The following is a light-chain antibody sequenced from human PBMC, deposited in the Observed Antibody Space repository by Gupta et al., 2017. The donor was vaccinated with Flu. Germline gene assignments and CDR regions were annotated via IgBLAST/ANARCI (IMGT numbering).Light chain of an antibody. CDR2: AAA. V-gene: IGKV3-20*01. CDR3: YQYGDSPRT. Sequence: ERATPSCRASQSVSNNYLAWYQQKSGQPPRLLIYAAASWATGIPYRFNGRGSGTDFTLTIDKVEPEDFAVYYCYQYGDSPRTFGQGTKVEIK. J-gene: IGKJ1*01. CDR1: QSVSNNY.